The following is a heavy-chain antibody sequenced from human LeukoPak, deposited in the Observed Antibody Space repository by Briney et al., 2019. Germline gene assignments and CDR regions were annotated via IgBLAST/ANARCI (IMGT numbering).Heavy chain of an antibody. CDR2: IYYSGST. J-gene: IGHJ6*03. D-gene: IGHD3-9*01. V-gene: IGHV4-59*01. CDR1: GGSISSYY. Sequence: SETLSLTCTVSGGSISSYYWSWIRQPPGKGPEWIGYIYYSGSTNYNPSLKSRVTISVDTSKNQFSLKLSSVTAADTAVYYCARYYDTFWPNLYYYMDVWGKGTTVTVSS. CDR3: ARYYDTFWPNLYYYMDV.